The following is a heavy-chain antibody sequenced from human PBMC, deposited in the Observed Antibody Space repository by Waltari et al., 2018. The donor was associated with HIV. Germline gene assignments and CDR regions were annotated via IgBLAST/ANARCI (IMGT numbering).Heavy chain of an antibody. V-gene: IGHV1-2*02. CDR1: GYTFTGYY. CDR3: ATPSYDSSGYYSAGSEFDY. Sequence: QVQLVQSGAEVKKPGASVKVSCKASGYTFTGYYIHWVRQAPGQGLEWMGWINPDSGGTNYAQNLQGRVTITRDTSISTAYMELSRLRSDDTAVDYCATPSYDSSGYYSAGSEFDYWGQGTLVTVSS. CDR2: INPDSGGT. J-gene: IGHJ4*02. D-gene: IGHD3-22*01.